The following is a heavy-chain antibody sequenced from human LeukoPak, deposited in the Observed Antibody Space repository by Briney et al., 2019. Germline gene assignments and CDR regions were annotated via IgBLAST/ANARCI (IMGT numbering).Heavy chain of an antibody. V-gene: IGHV4-30-4*07. CDR3: ARVVAAAGNNWFDP. J-gene: IGHJ5*02. CDR1: GDSISNGGYS. Sequence: TLSLTCAVSGDSISNGGYSWSWIRQTPGKGLEWIAYIHDSGSTYNNPSLKTRLSISIDTSKHQFSLKLNSVSAADTAVYYCARVVAAAGNNWFDPWGQGTLVTVSS. CDR2: IHDSGST. D-gene: IGHD6-13*01.